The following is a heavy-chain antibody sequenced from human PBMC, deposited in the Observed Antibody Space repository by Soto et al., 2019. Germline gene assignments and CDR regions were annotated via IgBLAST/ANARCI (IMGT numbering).Heavy chain of an antibody. D-gene: IGHD6-13*01. V-gene: IGHV1-8*01. Sequence: QVQLVQSGAEVKKPGASVKVSCKASGYTFTSYDINWVRQATGQGLEWMGWMNHNSGNTGYAQKFQGRVTMTRNTSISTAYMELSSLRSEDTAVYYCARERSAAGTGGFAPWGQGTLVTVSS. CDR2: MNHNSGNT. J-gene: IGHJ5*02. CDR1: GYTFTSYD. CDR3: ARERSAAGTGGFAP.